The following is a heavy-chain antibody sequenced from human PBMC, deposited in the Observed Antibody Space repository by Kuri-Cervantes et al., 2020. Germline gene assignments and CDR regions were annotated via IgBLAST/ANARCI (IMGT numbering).Heavy chain of an antibody. CDR3: ARGRDGFVVVAASRRRGTFDI. J-gene: IGHJ3*02. CDR1: GYTFTSYD. Sequence: ASVKVSCKASGYTFTSYDINWVRQATGQGLEWMGWMNPNSGNTGYAQKFQGRVTMTRNTSISTAYMELSSLRSEDTAVYYCARGRDGFVVVAASRRRGTFDIWGQGTMVTVSS. D-gene: IGHD2-15*01. CDR2: MNPNSGNT. V-gene: IGHV1-8*01.